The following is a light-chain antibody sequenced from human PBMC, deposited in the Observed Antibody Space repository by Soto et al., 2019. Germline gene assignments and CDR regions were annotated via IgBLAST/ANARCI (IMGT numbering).Light chain of an antibody. V-gene: IGKV3-20*01. J-gene: IGKJ1*01. Sequence: EILLTQSPAIVSLSPGARAPLSCRASQSIGDTLAWYQQKPGQAPRLLIYGASSRVTGFPARFSGSGSGTDFTLTISRLEPEDFAVYYCQQYGSSPRTFGQGTKVDIK. CDR2: GAS. CDR3: QQYGSSPRT. CDR1: QSIGDT.